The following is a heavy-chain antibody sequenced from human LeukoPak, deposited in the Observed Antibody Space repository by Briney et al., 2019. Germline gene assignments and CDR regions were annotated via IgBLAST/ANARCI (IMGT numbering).Heavy chain of an antibody. J-gene: IGHJ5*02. V-gene: IGHV4-34*01. CDR2: ILHSGST. CDR3: ARGPSGFDP. CDR1: GGSFSGYY. Sequence: SETLSLTCAVYGGSFSGYYWSWIRQPPGKGLEWIGEILHSGSTNYNPSLKSRVTISVDTSKNQFSLKLSSVTAADTAVYYCARGPSGFDPWGQGALVTVSS.